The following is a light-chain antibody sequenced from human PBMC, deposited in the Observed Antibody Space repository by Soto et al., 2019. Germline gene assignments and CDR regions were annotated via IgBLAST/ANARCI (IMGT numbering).Light chain of an antibody. V-gene: IGKV2-28*01. CDR2: LGS. J-gene: IGKJ5*01. CDR3: MQAIQRPIT. CDR1: QSLLHRNGYNY. Sequence: DIVMTQSPLSLPVTPGEPASISCRSSQSLLHRNGYNYLAWYLQKPGRSPQRLIHLGSNRASGVPDRFSGSGSGTDFTLKISRVEAEDVGVYHCMQAIQRPITFGQGTRLEIK.